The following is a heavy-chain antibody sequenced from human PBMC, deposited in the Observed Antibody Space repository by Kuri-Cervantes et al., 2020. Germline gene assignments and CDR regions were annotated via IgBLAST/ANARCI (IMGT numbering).Heavy chain of an antibody. Sequence: GESLKISCAASGFTFSSYAMSWVRQAPGKGLEWVSAISGSGGSTYYADSVKGRFTISRDNSKNTLYLQMSSLRAEDTAVYYCAKGVRFGELLSSYGYWGQGTLVTVSS. CDR2: ISGSGGST. D-gene: IGHD3-10*01. J-gene: IGHJ4*02. V-gene: IGHV3-23*01. CDR1: GFTFSSYA. CDR3: AKGVRFGELLSSYGY.